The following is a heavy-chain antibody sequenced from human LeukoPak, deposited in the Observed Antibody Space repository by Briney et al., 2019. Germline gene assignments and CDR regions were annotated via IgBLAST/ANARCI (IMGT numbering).Heavy chain of an antibody. V-gene: IGHV3-43*02. CDR2: ISGDVVIT. Sequence: PGGSLRLSCVASRLPIADFAMHWVRQAPGKGLEWGSLISGDVVITFYADSVKGRFSIYRDNSKNSLYLEMNSLRTEDGAMYYCATESGKFDYWGQGTLVAVSS. CDR3: ATESGKFDY. CDR1: RLPIADFA. J-gene: IGHJ4*02.